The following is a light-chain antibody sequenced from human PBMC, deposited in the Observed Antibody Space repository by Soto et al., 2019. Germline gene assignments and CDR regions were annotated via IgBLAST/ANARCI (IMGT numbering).Light chain of an antibody. J-gene: IGKJ1*01. Sequence: DIQLTQTPSTLSASVGDEVTITCRASQTISRWLAWYQQKPGRAPKLLIYDASTLESGVPSRFSGSESGTEFTLTISSLQPEDFATYYCQQLNSYRTFGQGTKVDIK. V-gene: IGKV1-5*01. CDR1: QTISRW. CDR3: QQLNSYRT. CDR2: DAS.